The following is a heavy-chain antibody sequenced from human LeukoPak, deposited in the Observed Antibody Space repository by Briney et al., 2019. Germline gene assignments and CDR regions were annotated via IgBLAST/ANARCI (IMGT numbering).Heavy chain of an antibody. V-gene: IGHV3-23*01. D-gene: IGHD2-2*01. CDR3: AKDQYCTSTSCYVGY. Sequence: GGSLRLSCAASGFAFSNYAMSWVRQAPGKGLEWVSGINVSGGSTFYADSVRGRFTISRDNSKNTLYLQMNSLRAEDTAVYYCAKDQYCTSTSCYVGYWGQGTLVTVSS. J-gene: IGHJ4*02. CDR1: GFAFSNYA. CDR2: INVSGGST.